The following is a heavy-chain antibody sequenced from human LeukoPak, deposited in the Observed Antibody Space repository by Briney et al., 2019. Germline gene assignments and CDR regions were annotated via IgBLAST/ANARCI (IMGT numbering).Heavy chain of an antibody. CDR1: GFSLSTSGMC. V-gene: IGHV2-70*11. Sequence: SGPTLVKPTQTLTLTCTFSGFSLSTSGMCVSWIRQPPGKALEWLARIDWDDDKYYSTSLKTRLTTSKDTSKNQVVLTMTNMDPVDTATYYCARLYYDSSGYLSFDPWGQGTLVTVSS. CDR3: ARLYYDSSGYLSFDP. J-gene: IGHJ5*02. CDR2: IDWDDDK. D-gene: IGHD3-22*01.